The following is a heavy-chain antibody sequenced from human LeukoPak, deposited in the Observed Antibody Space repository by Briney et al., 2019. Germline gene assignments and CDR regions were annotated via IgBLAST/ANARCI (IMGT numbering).Heavy chain of an antibody. D-gene: IGHD5-18*01. CDR1: GFTFSSYA. Sequence: GGSLRLSCAASGFTFSSYAMSWVRQAPGKGLEWVSAISGSDGSTYYADSVKGRFTISRDNSKNTLYLQMNSLRAEDTAVYYCAKDLSAQLWLLFFDYWGQGTLVTVSS. V-gene: IGHV3-23*01. CDR2: ISGSDGST. J-gene: IGHJ4*02. CDR3: AKDLSAQLWLLFFDY.